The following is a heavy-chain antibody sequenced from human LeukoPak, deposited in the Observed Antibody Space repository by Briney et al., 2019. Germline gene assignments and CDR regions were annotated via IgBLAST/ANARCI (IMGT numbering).Heavy chain of an antibody. CDR2: ISAYNGNT. V-gene: IGHV1-18*01. J-gene: IGHJ6*02. CDR1: GYTFTSYG. D-gene: IGHD6-13*01. CDR3: ARDAYSSSWYYGWLGYYYYGMDV. Sequence: GASVKVSCKASGYTFTSYGISWVRQAPGQGLEWMGWISAYNGNTNYAQKLQGRVTITTDTSTSTAYMELRSLRSDDTAVYYCARDAYSSSWYYGWLGYYYYGMDVWGQGTTVTVSS.